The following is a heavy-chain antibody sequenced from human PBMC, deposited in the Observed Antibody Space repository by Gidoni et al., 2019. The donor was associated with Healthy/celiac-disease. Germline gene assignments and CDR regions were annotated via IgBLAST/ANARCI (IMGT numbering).Heavy chain of an antibody. CDR2: NT. D-gene: IGHD3-3*01. J-gene: IGHJ5*02. V-gene: IGHV3-53*01. CDR3: ARGTYYDFWSGYKPPNWFDP. Sequence: NTYYADSVKGRFTISRDNSKNTLYLQMNSLRAEDTAVYYCARGTYYDFWSGYKPPNWFDPWGQGTLVTVSS.